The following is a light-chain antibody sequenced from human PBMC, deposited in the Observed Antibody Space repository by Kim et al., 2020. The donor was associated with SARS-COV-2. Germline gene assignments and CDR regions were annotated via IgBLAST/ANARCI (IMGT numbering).Light chain of an antibody. CDR2: VAGGGEY. Sequence: SVTLTSTLGSGHCSDIIAGHQLRAGKAPRYLMKVAGGGEYKRRSGVPDRFSGACSGTDCSRTISNVRPEDEAEYYGETWDFSRWVFGGGTQLTVL. V-gene: IGLV4-60*03. CDR1: SGHCSDI. J-gene: IGLJ3*02. CDR3: ETWDFSRWV.